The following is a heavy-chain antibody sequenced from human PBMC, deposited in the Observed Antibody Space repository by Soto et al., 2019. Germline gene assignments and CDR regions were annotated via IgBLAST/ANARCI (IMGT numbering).Heavy chain of an antibody. D-gene: IGHD2-2*01. Sequence: PSETLSLTCTVSGGSISSGDYYWSWIRQPPGKGLEWIGYIYYSGSTYYNPSLKSRVTISVDTSKNQFSLKLSSVTAADTAVYYCAREGVGGYCISTSCYGFDPWGQGTLVTVS. CDR2: IYYSGST. J-gene: IGHJ5*02. V-gene: IGHV4-30-4*01. CDR3: AREGVGGYCISTSCYGFDP. CDR1: GGSISSGDYY.